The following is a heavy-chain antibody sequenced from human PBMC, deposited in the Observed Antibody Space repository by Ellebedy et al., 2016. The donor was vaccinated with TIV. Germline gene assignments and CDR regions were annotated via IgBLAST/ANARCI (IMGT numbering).Heavy chain of an antibody. CDR2: IYADDSDI. CDR1: GYTFSDHW. J-gene: IGHJ4*02. V-gene: IGHV5-51*01. D-gene: IGHD6-13*01. CDR3: ARHPGIAGPGDY. Sequence: GESLKISXKASGYTFSDHWVAWVRQMPGKGLEWMGIIYADDSDIRYSPSFRGQVTISIDKSINTAYLQWSTLKASDTAMYFCARHPGIAGPGDYWGQGTLVTVSS.